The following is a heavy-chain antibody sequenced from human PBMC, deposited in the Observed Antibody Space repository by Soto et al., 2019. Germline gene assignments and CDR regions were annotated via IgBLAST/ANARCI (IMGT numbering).Heavy chain of an antibody. J-gene: IGHJ6*03. CDR1: GYTFTSYG. CDR3: ARVRRSTVTYYYYYYMDV. CDR2: ISAYNGNT. Sequence: GASVKVSCKASGYTFTSYGINWVGQAPGQGLEWMGWISAYNGNTNYAQKLQGRVTMTTDTSTSTAYMELRSLRSDDTAVYYCARVRRSTVTYYYYYYMDVWGKGTTVTVSS. D-gene: IGHD4-4*01. V-gene: IGHV1-18*01.